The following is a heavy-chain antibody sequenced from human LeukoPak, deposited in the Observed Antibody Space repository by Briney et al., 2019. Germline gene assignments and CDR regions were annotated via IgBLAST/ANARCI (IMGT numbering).Heavy chain of an antibody. D-gene: IGHD3-22*01. CDR2: INHSGST. CDR3: ARERYYHDNSGYNQGRDIDY. Sequence: PSETLCLTCAVYGGSFSGCYWSWIRQPPGKGLEWIGEINHSGSTNYNPSLKSRVTISVDTSKNQFSLKLSSVTAADTAVYYCARERYYHDNSGYNQGRDIDYWGQGTLVTVSS. V-gene: IGHV4-34*01. CDR1: GGSFSGCY. J-gene: IGHJ4*02.